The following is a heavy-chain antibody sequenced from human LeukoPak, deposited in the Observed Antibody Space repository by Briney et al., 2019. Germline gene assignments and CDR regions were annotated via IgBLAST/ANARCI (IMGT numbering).Heavy chain of an antibody. CDR2: TYPCDYET. J-gene: IGHJ4*02. V-gene: IGHV5-51*01. CDR3: ARPHYDFWSGPTYYFDY. D-gene: IGHD3-3*01. Sequence: GESLKISXKGSGYSFTSYWIGWVRQMPGKGPEWMGITYPCDYETKYSPSFQGQVTFSADKSISTAYLQWSSLNASDTAMYYCARPHYDFWSGPTYYFDYWGQGTLVTVSS. CDR1: GYSFTSYW.